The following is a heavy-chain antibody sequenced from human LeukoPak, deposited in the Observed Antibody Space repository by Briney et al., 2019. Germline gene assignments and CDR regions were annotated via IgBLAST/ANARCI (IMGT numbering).Heavy chain of an antibody. CDR2: IYYSGST. V-gene: IGHV4-59*08. D-gene: IGHD2-2*01. CDR1: GGSISSYY. CDR3: ARRWASWPNFDY. J-gene: IGHJ4*02. Sequence: SETLSLTCTVSGGSISSYYWSWLRQPPGKGLEWIGYIYYSGSTNYNPSLKSRVTISIDTSKNQFSLKLTSVTAADTAVYYCARRWASWPNFDYWGQGTLVTVSS.